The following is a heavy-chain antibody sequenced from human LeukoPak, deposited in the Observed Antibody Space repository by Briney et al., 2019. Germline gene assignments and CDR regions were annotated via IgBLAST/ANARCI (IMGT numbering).Heavy chain of an antibody. J-gene: IGHJ6*03. CDR2: ISTTGGTT. CDR3: AKNGDRGAYCSGGTCYPYYYYYMDV. D-gene: IGHD2-15*01. CDR1: GFTFSTYA. Sequence: GGSLRLSCAASGFTFSTYAMNWVRQAPGRGLEWVSAISTTGGTTYYADSVRGRFTISRDNSRNTLYLQMNSLRAEDTAIYYCAKNGDRGAYCSGGTCYPYYYYYMDVWGKGTTVTISS. V-gene: IGHV3-23*01.